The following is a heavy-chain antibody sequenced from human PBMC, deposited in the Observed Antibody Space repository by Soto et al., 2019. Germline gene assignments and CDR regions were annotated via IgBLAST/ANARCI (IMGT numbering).Heavy chain of an antibody. CDR1: GFTYSNYA. J-gene: IGHJ4*02. CDR3: AKVTSSNLYYFDY. CDR2: ISGSGITT. D-gene: IGHD6-13*01. Sequence: PGGSLRLSCAASGFTYSNYAMSWVRQAPGKGLEWVSSISGSGITTYYADFVKGRFTISRDNSMNTLFVQMNSLTADDTAVYYCAKVTSSNLYYFDYWGQGTLVTVSS. V-gene: IGHV3-23*01.